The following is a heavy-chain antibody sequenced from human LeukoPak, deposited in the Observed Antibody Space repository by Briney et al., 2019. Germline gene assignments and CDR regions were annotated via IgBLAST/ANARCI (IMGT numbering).Heavy chain of an antibody. Sequence: GGSLRLSCAASGFTFSSYAMHWVRQAPGKGLEGVAVISYDGSNKYYADSVKGRFTISRDNSKNTLYLQMNSLRAEDTAVYYFARAWELLRPFDYWGQGTLVTVSS. CDR3: ARAWELLRPFDY. V-gene: IGHV3-30-3*01. D-gene: IGHD1-26*01. J-gene: IGHJ4*02. CDR2: ISYDGSNK. CDR1: GFTFSSYA.